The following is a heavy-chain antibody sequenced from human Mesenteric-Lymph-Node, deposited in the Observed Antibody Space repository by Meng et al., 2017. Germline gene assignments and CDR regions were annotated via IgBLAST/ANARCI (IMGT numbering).Heavy chain of an antibody. J-gene: IGHJ4*02. CDR3: ARFPRGSGSLYFFDS. CDR1: GFTFSSYS. D-gene: IGHD3-10*01. CDR2: ISSSSSYI. Sequence: GESLKISCAASGFTFSSYSMNWVRQAPGKGLEWVSSISSSSSYIYYADSVKGRFTISRDNAKNSLYLQMNSLRVEDTAVYYCARFPRGSGSLYFFDSWGQGTLVTVSS. V-gene: IGHV3-21*01.